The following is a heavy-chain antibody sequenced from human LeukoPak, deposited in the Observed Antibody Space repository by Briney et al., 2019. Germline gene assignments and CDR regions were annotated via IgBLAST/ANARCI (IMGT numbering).Heavy chain of an antibody. J-gene: IGHJ4*02. D-gene: IGHD3-22*01. Sequence: PGGSLRLSCAASGFTFSTYAMTWLRQAPGKGLEWVSDISGNGGSKYYADSVKGRFTISRDNSKNTLYLQMNSLRAEDTAVYYCAKNPDRSDNYYSDYWGQGTLVTVSS. V-gene: IGHV3-23*01. CDR3: AKNPDRSDNYYSDY. CDR2: ISGNGGSK. CDR1: GFTFSTYA.